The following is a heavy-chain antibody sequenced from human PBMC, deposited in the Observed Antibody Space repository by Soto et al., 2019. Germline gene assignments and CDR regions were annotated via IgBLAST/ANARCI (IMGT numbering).Heavy chain of an antibody. CDR2: IVVGSGNT. CDR1: GFTFTSSA. V-gene: IGHV1-58*01. CDR3: AADPPTYEHYDYVWGSYRYEPNP. J-gene: IGHJ5*02. D-gene: IGHD3-16*02. Sequence: SVKVSCKASGFTFTSSAVQWVRQARGQRLEWIGWIVVGSGNTNYAQKFQERDTITRDMSTSTAYMELSSLRSEDTAVYYCAADPPTYEHYDYVWGSYRYEPNPWGQGTLVTVSS.